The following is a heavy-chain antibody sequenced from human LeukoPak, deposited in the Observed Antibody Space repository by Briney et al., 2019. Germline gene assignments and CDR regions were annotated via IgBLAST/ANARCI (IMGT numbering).Heavy chain of an antibody. CDR2: INQDGSEK. J-gene: IGHJ4*02. CDR1: GFIVSSNY. Sequence: GGSLRLSCAASGFIVSSNYMTWVRQAPGKGLEWVANINQDGSEKYYVDSVRGRFTISRDNAKKSLYLQMNSLRAEDTAVYYCARSRPLHDWGQGTLVTVSS. V-gene: IGHV3-7*03. CDR3: ARSRPLHD. D-gene: IGHD4-11*01.